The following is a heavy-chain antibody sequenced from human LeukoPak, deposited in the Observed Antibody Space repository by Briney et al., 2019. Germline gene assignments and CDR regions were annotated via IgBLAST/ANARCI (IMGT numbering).Heavy chain of an antibody. CDR1: GFTFTRSA. CDR3: ARAPTYGDYVGY. Sequence: GGSLRLSCAASGFTFTRSAMSWVREAPGTGLDWVSAISGSGGRTYYADSVKGRFTISRDNSKNTLYLQMNSLRAEDTAVYYCARAPTYGDYVGYWGQGTLVTVSS. V-gene: IGHV3-23*01. CDR2: ISGSGGRT. J-gene: IGHJ4*02. D-gene: IGHD4-17*01.